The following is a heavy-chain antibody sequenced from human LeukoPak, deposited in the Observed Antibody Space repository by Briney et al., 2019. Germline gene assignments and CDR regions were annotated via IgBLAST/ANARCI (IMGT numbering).Heavy chain of an antibody. CDR2: INHSGST. CDR3: ARHSFGWAYAIQQFDY. CDR1: DGSFSSYY. V-gene: IGHV4-34*01. J-gene: IGHJ4*02. Sequence: SETLSLTCAVYDGSFSSYYWSWVRQPPGKGLEWIGEINHSGSTNSNPSLKSRVTPSVDSSKNQFSLKLSSVTAADTAVYYCARHSFGWAYAIQQFDYWGQGTLVTVSS. D-gene: IGHD2-8*01.